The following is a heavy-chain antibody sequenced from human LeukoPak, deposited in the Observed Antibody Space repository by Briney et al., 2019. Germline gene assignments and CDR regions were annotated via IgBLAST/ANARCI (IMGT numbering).Heavy chain of an antibody. CDR3: ARDVGLITFDY. D-gene: IGHD2-15*01. CDR2: ISSSSSTI. CDR1: GFTFSSYS. V-gene: IGHV3-48*04. J-gene: IGHJ4*02. Sequence: PGGSLRLSCAASGFTFSSYSMNWVRQAPGKGLEWVSYISSSSSTIYYADSVKGRFTISRDNAKNSLYLQMNSLRAEDTAVYYCARDVGLITFDYWGQGTLVTVSS.